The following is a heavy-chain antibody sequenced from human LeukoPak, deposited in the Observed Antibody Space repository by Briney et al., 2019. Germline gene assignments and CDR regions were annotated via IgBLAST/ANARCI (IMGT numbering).Heavy chain of an antibody. J-gene: IGHJ5*02. CDR3: ARDARSWFDP. Sequence: GGSLRLSCAASGFTFTNYWMNWVRQAPGKGLEWVANIKRDGSEEYYVESVKGRFTISRDNAKNSLYLQMNSLRAEDTAVYYCARDARSWFDPWGQGTLVTVSS. CDR1: GFTFTNYW. CDR2: IKRDGSEE. V-gene: IGHV3-7*05.